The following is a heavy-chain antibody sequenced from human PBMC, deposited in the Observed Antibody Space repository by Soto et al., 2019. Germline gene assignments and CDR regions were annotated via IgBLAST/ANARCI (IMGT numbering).Heavy chain of an antibody. J-gene: IGHJ2*01. CDR3: AREITGDWHFDL. D-gene: IGHD7-27*01. CDR2: IYYTGTT. Sequence: QVQLQESGPGLVKPSQTLSLTCTVSGGSINTGGFYWNWIRQHPGKGLEWIGYIYYTGTTYYTPSLRSRLTMKVDTSKNQFSLKLSSVTAADTAVYYCAREITGDWHFDLWGRGTLVTVSS. CDR1: GGSINTGGFY. V-gene: IGHV4-31*03.